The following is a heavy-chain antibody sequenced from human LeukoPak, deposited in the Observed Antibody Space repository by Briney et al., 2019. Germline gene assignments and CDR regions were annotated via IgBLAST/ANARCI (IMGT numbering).Heavy chain of an antibody. CDR3: ARGLITDIVVVPAAAYYYYMDV. V-gene: IGHV1-8*03. J-gene: IGHJ6*03. CDR1: GYTFSSYD. CDR2: MNPNSGNT. D-gene: IGHD2-2*01. Sequence: ASVKVSCKASGYTFSSYDINWGRQATGQGLEWMGWMNPNSGNTGYGQKFQGRVTITRNTSISTAYMELSSLRSEDTAVYYCARGLITDIVVVPAAAYYYYMDVWGKGTTVTVSS.